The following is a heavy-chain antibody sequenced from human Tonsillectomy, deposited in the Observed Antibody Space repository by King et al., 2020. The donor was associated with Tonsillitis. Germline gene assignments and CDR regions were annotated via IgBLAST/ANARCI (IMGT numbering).Heavy chain of an antibody. CDR2: IYTSGST. CDR1: GGSISSYY. D-gene: IGHD3-22*01. V-gene: IGHV4-4*07. J-gene: IGHJ3*02. CDR3: ARLSDYYDPLDTFDI. Sequence: QVQLQESGPGLVKPSETLSLTCTVSGGSISSYYWSWIRQPAGKGLEWIGRIYTSGSTNYNPSLKSRVTMSVDTSKNQFSLRLSSVTAADTAVYYCARLSDYYDPLDTFDIWGQGTMVTVSS.